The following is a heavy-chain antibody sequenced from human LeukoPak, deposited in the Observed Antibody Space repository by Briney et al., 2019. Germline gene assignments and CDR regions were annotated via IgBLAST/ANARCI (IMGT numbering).Heavy chain of an antibody. J-gene: IGHJ6*02. V-gene: IGHV4-34*01. CDR2: INHSGST. D-gene: IGHD3-3*01. CDR1: GGSFSGYY. Sequence: SETLSLTCAVYGGSFSGYYWSWIRQPPGKGLEWIGEINHSGSTNYNPSLKSRVTISVDTSKNQFSLKLSSVTAADTAVYYCARGGTIFGVVTNYYYYGMDVWGQGTTVTVSS. CDR3: ARGGTIFGVVTNYYYYGMDV.